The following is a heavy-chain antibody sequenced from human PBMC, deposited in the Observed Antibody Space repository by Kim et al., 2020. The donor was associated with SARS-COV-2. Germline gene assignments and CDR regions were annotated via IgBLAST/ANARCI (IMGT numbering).Heavy chain of an antibody. CDR3: ARDEGPGYFGWGASPLLRLGI. V-gene: IGHV1-2*02. Sequence: ASVKVSCKASGYYFTGYYLHWVRQAPGQGLEWMGWINPNSGDTKYSQKFQGRVSMTRDMSIATAYMELNTLKPDDTAIYFCARDEGPGYFGWGASPLLRLGIWGQGTLVT. CDR2: INPNSGDT. J-gene: IGHJ4*02. CDR1: GYYFTGYY. D-gene: IGHD3-10*01.